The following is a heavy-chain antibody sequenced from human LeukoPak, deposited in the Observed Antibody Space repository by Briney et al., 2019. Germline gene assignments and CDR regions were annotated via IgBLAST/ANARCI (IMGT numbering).Heavy chain of an antibody. CDR3: AREHSSGYYY. D-gene: IGHD3-22*01. CDR1: GGSISSGGYY. CDR2: IYYSGST. Sequence: SETLSLTCTVSGGSISSGGYYWSWIRQHPEKGLEWIGYIYYSGSTYYNPSLKSRVTISVDTSKNQFSLKLSSMTAADTAVYYCAREHSSGYYYWGQGTLVTVSS. J-gene: IGHJ4*02. V-gene: IGHV4-31*03.